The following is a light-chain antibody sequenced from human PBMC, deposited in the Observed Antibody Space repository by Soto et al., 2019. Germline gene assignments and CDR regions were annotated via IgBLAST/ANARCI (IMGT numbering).Light chain of an antibody. Sequence: DIQMTQSPSSLSASVGDRVTITCRASQSISSYLNWYQQKPGKAPKLLIYAASSLQSGVPSRFSGSGYGTDFTLTISSLQTEDFATYYCQQSYSTPPVTFGQGTRLEIK. CDR2: AAS. V-gene: IGKV1-39*01. J-gene: IGKJ5*01. CDR1: QSISSY. CDR3: QQSYSTPPVT.